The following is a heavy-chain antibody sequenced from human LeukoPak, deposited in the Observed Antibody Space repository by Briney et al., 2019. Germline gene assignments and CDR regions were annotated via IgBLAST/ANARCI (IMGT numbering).Heavy chain of an antibody. V-gene: IGHV4-30-2*01. CDR3: ARDWGGYSGFEFDY. CDR1: GGSVSSGGYS. D-gene: IGHD2-15*01. J-gene: IGHJ4*02. CDR2: IYHSGST. Sequence: SETLSLTCAVSGGSVSSGGYSWRWLRQPPGTGLEWIGYIYHSGSTYYNPSLKSRVTISVDRSKNQFSLKLSSVTAADTAVYYCARDWGGYSGFEFDYWGQGTLVTVSS.